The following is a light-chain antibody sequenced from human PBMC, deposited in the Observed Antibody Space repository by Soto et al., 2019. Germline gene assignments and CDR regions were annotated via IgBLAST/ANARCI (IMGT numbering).Light chain of an antibody. Sequence: EIVMTQSPATLSVSPGERATLSCRASQSVSSNLAWYQQKPGQAPRLLIYGASTRATGIPARFSGSGSGTEFTLTISSLQSEDFAVYYCQQYKNWPPDTFGQGTKREIK. CDR1: QSVSSN. CDR2: GAS. CDR3: QQYKNWPPDT. V-gene: IGKV3-15*01. J-gene: IGKJ2*01.